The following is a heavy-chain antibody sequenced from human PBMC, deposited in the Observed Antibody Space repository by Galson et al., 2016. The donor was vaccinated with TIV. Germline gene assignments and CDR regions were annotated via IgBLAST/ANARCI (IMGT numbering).Heavy chain of an antibody. CDR2: ISASGNKT. CDR1: GFTYINYA. CDR3: ARVSGENYFDF. V-gene: IGHV3-23*01. D-gene: IGHD3-3*01. J-gene: IGHJ4*02. Sequence: SLRLSCAVSGFTYINYAMTWVRQAPGKGLEWVSAISASGNKTYYADSVRGRFTISRDNSKNTVSMQLNSLRAEDTAVYFCARVSGENYFDFWGQGILVTVSS.